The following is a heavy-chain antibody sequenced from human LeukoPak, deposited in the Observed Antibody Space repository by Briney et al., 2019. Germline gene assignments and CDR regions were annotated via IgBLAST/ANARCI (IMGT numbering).Heavy chain of an antibody. Sequence: ASVKVSCKASGYTFTGYYMHWVRQAPGQGLDGMGWINPNRGGTNYAQKFQGRVTMTRDTSISTAYMELSRLRSDDTAVYYCARDQGYDYVWGSYRYLFDYWGQGTLVTVSS. CDR3: ARDQGYDYVWGSYRYLFDY. J-gene: IGHJ4*02. CDR2: INPNRGGT. D-gene: IGHD3-16*02. V-gene: IGHV1-2*02. CDR1: GYTFTGYY.